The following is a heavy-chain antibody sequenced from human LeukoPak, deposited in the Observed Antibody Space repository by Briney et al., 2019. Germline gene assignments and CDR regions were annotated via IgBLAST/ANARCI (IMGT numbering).Heavy chain of an antibody. D-gene: IGHD1-1*01. J-gene: IGHJ6*02. CDR1: GFTFSSYS. Sequence: GGSLRLSCAASGFTFSSYSMNWVRQAPGKGLEWVSSISSSSSYIYYADSVKGRFTISRDNAMDSLYLQMNSLRAEDTAVYYCARDLGTEDLTAYYYFYGMDVWGQGTTVTVSS. V-gene: IGHV3-21*01. CDR3: ARDLGTEDLTAYYYFYGMDV. CDR2: ISSSSSYI.